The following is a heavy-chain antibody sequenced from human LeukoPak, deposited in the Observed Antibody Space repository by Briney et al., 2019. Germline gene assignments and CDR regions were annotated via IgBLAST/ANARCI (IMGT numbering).Heavy chain of an antibody. CDR3: ARDSRISRKYYYGMDV. CDR2: ISYDGSNK. CDR1: GFTFSSYA. Sequence: GGSLRLSCAASGFTFSSYAIHWVRQAPGKGLGWVAVISYDGSNKYYADFVKGRFTVFRDNSKNTLYLQMNSLRGEDTAVYYCARDSRISRKYYYGMDVWGQGITVTVSS. D-gene: IGHD1-14*01. V-gene: IGHV3-30-3*01. J-gene: IGHJ6*02.